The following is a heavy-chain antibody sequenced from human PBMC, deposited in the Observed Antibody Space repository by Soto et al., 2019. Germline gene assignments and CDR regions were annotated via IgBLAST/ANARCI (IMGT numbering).Heavy chain of an antibody. J-gene: IGHJ4*02. CDR3: ASIPSAAGTQGLYYFDY. Sequence: ASVKVSCKASGYTFTSYDINWVRQATGQGLEWMGWMNPNSGNTGYAQKFQGRVTMTRNTSISTAYMELSSLRSEDTAVYYCASIPSAAGTQGLYYFDYWGQGTLVTVSS. CDR2: MNPNSGNT. D-gene: IGHD6-13*01. CDR1: GYTFTSYD. V-gene: IGHV1-8*01.